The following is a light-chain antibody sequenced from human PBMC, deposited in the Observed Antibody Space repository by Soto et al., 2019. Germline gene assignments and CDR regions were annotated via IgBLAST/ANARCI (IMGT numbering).Light chain of an antibody. CDR3: QQHESYPRT. CDR1: QNIHTW. V-gene: IGKV1-5*03. CDR2: AAS. J-gene: IGKJ1*01. Sequence: DIQMTQSPSTLSASVDDRVTITFRASQNIHTWLAWYQHKPGKAPSLLIYAASSLESGVPSRFSGSGSGTEFTLTISSLQPDDFATYYCQQHESYPRTFGQGTKVEMK.